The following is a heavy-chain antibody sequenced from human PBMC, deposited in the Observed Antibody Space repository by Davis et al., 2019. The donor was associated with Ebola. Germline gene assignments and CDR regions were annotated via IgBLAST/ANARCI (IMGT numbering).Heavy chain of an antibody. Sequence: GSLSLSCKGSGYSFTSYWISWVRQMPGKGLEWMGMIDPSDSYTNYSPSFQGHVTISADKSISTAYLQWSSLKASDTAMYYCARFIAVGGNYGMDVWGKGTTVTVSS. CDR2: IDPSDSYT. CDR1: GYSFTSYW. J-gene: IGHJ6*04. CDR3: ARFIAVGGNYGMDV. V-gene: IGHV5-10-1*01. D-gene: IGHD6-19*01.